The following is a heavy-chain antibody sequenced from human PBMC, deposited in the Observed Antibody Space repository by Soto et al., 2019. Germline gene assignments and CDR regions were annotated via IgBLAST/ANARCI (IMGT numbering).Heavy chain of an antibody. V-gene: IGHV5-51*01. CDR2: IYPGDSDT. Sequence: PGESLKISCKGSGYSFTSYWIGWVRQMPGKGLERMGIIYPGDSDTRYSPSFQGQVTISADKSITTTYLQMNSLKTEDTAVYYCTTDLWRIAVVVGSTGYFNPWGQGTPVTVSS. D-gene: IGHD2-15*01. CDR1: GYSFTSYW. CDR3: TTDLWRIAVVVGSTGYFNP. J-gene: IGHJ5*02.